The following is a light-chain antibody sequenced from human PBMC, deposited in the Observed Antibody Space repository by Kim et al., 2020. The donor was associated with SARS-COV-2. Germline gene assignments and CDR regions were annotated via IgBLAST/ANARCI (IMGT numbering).Light chain of an antibody. CDR1: QSISSSY. CDR3: QQYVISPIT. Sequence: EIVLTQSPGTLTLSPGERATLSCRVSQSISSSYLAWYQQKVGQAPRLLIYATPTRATGIPDRFSGSGSGTDFTLTISRLEPEDFAVYYCQQYVISPITFGQGTRLEIK. J-gene: IGKJ5*01. CDR2: ATP. V-gene: IGKV3-20*01.